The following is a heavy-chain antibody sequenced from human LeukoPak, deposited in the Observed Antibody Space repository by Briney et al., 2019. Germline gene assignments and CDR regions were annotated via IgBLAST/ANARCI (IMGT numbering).Heavy chain of an antibody. J-gene: IGHJ4*02. D-gene: IGHD3-22*01. CDR1: GFTLSTYT. CDR3: ASHYYDSSDYYPGY. Sequence: PGGSLRLSCAASGFTLSTYTMNWVRQAPGKGLEWVSSISSSGSSTHYADSVKGRFTISRDNAKNSLYLQMNSLRDEDTAVYYCASHYYDSSDYYPGYWGQGTLVTVSS. CDR2: ISSSGSST. V-gene: IGHV3-21*01.